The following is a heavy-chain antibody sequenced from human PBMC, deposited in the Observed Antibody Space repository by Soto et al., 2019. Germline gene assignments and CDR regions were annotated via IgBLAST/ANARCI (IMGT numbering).Heavy chain of an antibody. Sequence: ASVKVSCKASGYTFTRYNVHWVRQAPGQGLEWMAIINASGGTTYYVQKFEGRVTLTTDTSTSTVYMELSSLRSDDTAVYYCARVRGGGSEYFFDYWGQGTLVTVSS. CDR3: ARVRGGGSEYFFDY. V-gene: IGHV1-46*01. J-gene: IGHJ4*02. D-gene: IGHD2-15*01. CDR2: INASGGTT. CDR1: GYTFTRYN.